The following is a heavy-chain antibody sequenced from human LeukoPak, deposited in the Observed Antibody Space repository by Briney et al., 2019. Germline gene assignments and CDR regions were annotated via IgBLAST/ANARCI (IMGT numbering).Heavy chain of an antibody. CDR2: TNHRGST. CDR1: GGSFSTNY. CDR3: ARGSKWLFNRGFDY. Sequence: PETLSLTCAVYGGSFSTNYWSWIRQPPGKGLEWIGETNHRGSTNYNPSLKSRVTISVDTSKNQFSLKLSSVTAADTAVYYCARGSKWLFNRGFDYWGQGTLVTVSS. J-gene: IGHJ4*02. D-gene: IGHD3-22*01. V-gene: IGHV4-34*01.